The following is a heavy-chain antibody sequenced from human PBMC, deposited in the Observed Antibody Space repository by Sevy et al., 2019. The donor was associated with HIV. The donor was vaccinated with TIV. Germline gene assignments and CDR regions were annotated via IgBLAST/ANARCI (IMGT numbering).Heavy chain of an antibody. CDR1: GFIFNRFG. J-gene: IGHJ4*02. D-gene: IGHD6-19*01. CDR2: MSYDGSKK. CDR3: AKEDGSGGPPPH. Sequence: GGSLRLPCAASGFIFNRFGMHWVRQGPGKGLEWVAVMSYDGSKKYYADSVKGRFTISRDDSKNTLYVQMNSLRAEDTTVYYCAKEDGSGGPPPHWGQGTLVTVSS. V-gene: IGHV3-30*18.